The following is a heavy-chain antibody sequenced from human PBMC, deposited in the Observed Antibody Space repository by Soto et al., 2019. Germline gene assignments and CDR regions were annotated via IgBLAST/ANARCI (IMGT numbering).Heavy chain of an antibody. CDR1: GGTFSSHT. Sequence: QVQLVQSGAEVKKPGSSLKVSCKASGGTFSSHTISWVRLAPGQGLEWMGRTIPILGITNYAQNFQGRVTLTAGTSTGTASMELSSLRSEDTAVYYCGISRHDSNFYYYGTDVWGQGTTVTVSS. CDR3: GISRHDSNFYYYGTDV. J-gene: IGHJ6*02. V-gene: IGHV1-69*02. CDR2: TIPILGIT. D-gene: IGHD3-22*01.